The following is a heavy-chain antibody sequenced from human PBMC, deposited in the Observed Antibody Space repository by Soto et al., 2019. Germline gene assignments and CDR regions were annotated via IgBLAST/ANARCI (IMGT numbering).Heavy chain of an antibody. D-gene: IGHD2-15*01. CDR1: GFTFSDYY. V-gene: IGHV3-11*01. CDR3: ARVRDIVVVVAATHFQH. CDR2: ISSSGSTI. Sequence: VQLVEFGGGLVKPGGSLRLSCAASGFTFSDYYMSWIRQAPGKGLEWVSYISSSGSTIYYADSVRGRFTISRDNAKNSLYLQMNSLRAEDTAVYYCARVRDIVVVVAATHFQHWGQGTLVTVSS. J-gene: IGHJ1*01.